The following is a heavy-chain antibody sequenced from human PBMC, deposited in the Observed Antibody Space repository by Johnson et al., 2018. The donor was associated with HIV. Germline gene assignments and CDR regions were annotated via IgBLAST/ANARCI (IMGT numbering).Heavy chain of an antibody. CDR3: ARVRGGTGHGAFDI. V-gene: IGHV3-30*03. J-gene: IGHJ3*02. CDR1: GFTFSSYG. Sequence: QVQLVESGGGVVQPGRSLRLSCAASGFTFSSYGMHWVRQAPGKGLEWVAVISYDGSNKYYADSVKGRFTISRDNSKNTLYLQMNSLKVEDTAVYYCARVRGGTGHGAFDIWGQGTMVTVSS. CDR2: ISYDGSNK.